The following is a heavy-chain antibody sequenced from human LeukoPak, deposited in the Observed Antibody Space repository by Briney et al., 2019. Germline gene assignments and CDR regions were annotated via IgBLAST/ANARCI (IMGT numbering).Heavy chain of an antibody. CDR3: ARGNSSGWYSYYYYGMDV. CDR1: GSTFTNAW. V-gene: IGHV3-48*04. D-gene: IGHD6-19*01. J-gene: IGHJ6*02. CDR2: IRSSGSTI. Sequence: QTGGSLRLSCAASGSTFTNAWMSWVRQAPGKGLEWVSYIRSSGSTIYYADSVKGRFTISRDNAKNSLYLQMNSLRAEDTAVYYCARGNSSGWYSYYYYGMDVWGQGTTVTVSS.